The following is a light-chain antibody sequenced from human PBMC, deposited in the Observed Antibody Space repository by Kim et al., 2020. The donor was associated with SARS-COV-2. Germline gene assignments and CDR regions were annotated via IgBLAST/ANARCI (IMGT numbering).Light chain of an antibody. CDR1: QSLLHGNGYNH. Sequence: PASISCRSRQSLLHGNGYNHLNCYLQKPGQSPQLLIYLGSSRASGVPDKFSGSGSGTDFTLRISGVEAEDVGLYYCMQTLQTPLTFGGGTKVDIK. CDR3: MQTLQTPLT. V-gene: IGKV2-28*01. J-gene: IGKJ4*01. CDR2: LGS.